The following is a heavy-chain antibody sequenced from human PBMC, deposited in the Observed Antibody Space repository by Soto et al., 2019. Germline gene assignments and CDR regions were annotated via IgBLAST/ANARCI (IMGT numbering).Heavy chain of an antibody. CDR3: ARAGSYYYDSSGYYYGFDY. J-gene: IGHJ4*02. CDR2: IYYSGST. D-gene: IGHD3-22*01. CDR1: GGSVSSGSYY. V-gene: IGHV4-61*01. Sequence: QVQLQESGPGLVKPSETLSLTCTVSGGSVSSGSYYWSWIRQPPGKGLEWIGYIYYSGSTNYNPPLKSRVTISVDTSKNQFSLKLSSVTAADTAVYYCARAGSYYYDSSGYYYGFDYWGQGTLVTVSS.